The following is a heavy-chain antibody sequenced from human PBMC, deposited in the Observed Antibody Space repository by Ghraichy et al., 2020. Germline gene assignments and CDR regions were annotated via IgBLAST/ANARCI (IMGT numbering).Heavy chain of an antibody. CDR1: GFNVKSNY. V-gene: IGHV3-66*02. Sequence: GGSLRLSCVASGFNVKSNYMNWVRQAPGKGLEWVSVLYTAGAKYYADSVRGRFTISKDNSKNTLYLQMNRLTADDTAVYYCARQPDYGGNIPYYYGFDVWGQGTTVTVSS. CDR3: ARQPDYGGNIPYYYGFDV. CDR2: LYTAGAK. J-gene: IGHJ6*02. D-gene: IGHD4-23*01.